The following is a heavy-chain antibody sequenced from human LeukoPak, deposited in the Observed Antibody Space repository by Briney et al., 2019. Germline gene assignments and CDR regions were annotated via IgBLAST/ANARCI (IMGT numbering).Heavy chain of an antibody. J-gene: IGHJ4*02. V-gene: IGHV3-53*01. CDR3: ANHYYDSRGYYHFDC. Sequence: GGSLRLSCAASDFSFSTFVMNWVRQAPGKGLEWVSFLNGGGSTYYADPVKGRFTISRDNSKNTLYLQMNSLRAEDTAVYYCANHYYDSRGYYHFDCWGQGTLVTVSS. CDR1: DFSFSTFV. D-gene: IGHD3-22*01. CDR2: LNGGGST.